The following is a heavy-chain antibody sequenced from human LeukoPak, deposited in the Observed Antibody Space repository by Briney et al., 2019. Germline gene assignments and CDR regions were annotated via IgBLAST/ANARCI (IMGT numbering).Heavy chain of an antibody. J-gene: IGHJ3*02. Sequence: PSETLSLTCTVSGGSISSSSYYWGWIRQPPGKGLEWIGSIYYSGSTYYNPSLKSRVAISVDTSKNQFSLKVSSVTAADTAVYYCAIYGDLDAFDIWGQGTMVTVSS. CDR2: IYYSGST. CDR1: GGSISSSSYY. D-gene: IGHD4-17*01. V-gene: IGHV4-39*01. CDR3: AIYGDLDAFDI.